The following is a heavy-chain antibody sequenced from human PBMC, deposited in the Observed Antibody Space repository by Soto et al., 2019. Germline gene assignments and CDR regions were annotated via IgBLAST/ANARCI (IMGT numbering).Heavy chain of an antibody. Sequence: EVQLVQSGAEVKKPGESLKISCNGSAYTFSNYWIGWVRPMPGKGLEWMGIINPGYSDTRYNPSFRGQVTISPDTSIRTAYLQWSSLKASDSALYFCARPYSIGWLDRLGQGTLVPVSS. CDR3: ARPYSIGWLDR. CDR2: INPGYSDT. V-gene: IGHV5-51*01. J-gene: IGHJ5*02. CDR1: AYTFSNYW. D-gene: IGHD6-19*01.